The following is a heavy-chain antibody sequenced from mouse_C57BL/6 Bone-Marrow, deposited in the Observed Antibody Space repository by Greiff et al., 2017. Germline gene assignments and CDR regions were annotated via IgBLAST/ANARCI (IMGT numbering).Heavy chain of an antibody. Sequence: DVMLVESGGDLVKPGGSLKLSCAASGFTFSSYGMSWVRQTPDKRLEWVATISSGGSYPYYPDSVKGRFTISRDNAKNTLYLQMSSLKSEDTAMYYCARQGYDYLDYWGQGTTLTVSS. D-gene: IGHD2-3*01. J-gene: IGHJ2*01. CDR1: GFTFSSYG. CDR3: ARQGYDYLDY. CDR2: ISSGGSYP. V-gene: IGHV5-6*02.